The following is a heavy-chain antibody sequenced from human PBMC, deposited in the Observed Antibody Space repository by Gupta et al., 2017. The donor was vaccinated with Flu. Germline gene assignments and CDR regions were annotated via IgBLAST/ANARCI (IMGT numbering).Heavy chain of an antibody. J-gene: IGHJ5*01. Sequence: EVQLVEPGGGLVQPGGSLRLSCAGAGLSFSSCVMDWVRLGPGKGLEWVSFISSSGVTYNTDSVKGRFTISRDNAKNSVYLQMNSLRAEDTGYYYCAKGHWDSWGQGTLVTVSS. CDR2: ISSSGVT. V-gene: IGHV3-48*03. CDR3: AKGHWDS. CDR1: GLSFSSCV.